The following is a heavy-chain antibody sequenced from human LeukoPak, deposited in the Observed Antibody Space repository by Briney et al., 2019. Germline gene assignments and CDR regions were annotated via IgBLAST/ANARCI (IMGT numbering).Heavy chain of an antibody. V-gene: IGHV3-11*01. J-gene: IGHJ6*03. Sequence: GGSLRLSCAASGFTFSDYYMSWIRQAPGKGLEWVSYISSSGSTIYYADSVKGRFTISRDNAKNSLYLQMNSLRAEDTAVYYCARGGILTPYYYYYYYMDVWGKGTTVTISS. CDR1: GFTFSDYY. CDR3: ARGGILTPYYYYYYYMDV. CDR2: ISSSGSTI. D-gene: IGHD3-16*01.